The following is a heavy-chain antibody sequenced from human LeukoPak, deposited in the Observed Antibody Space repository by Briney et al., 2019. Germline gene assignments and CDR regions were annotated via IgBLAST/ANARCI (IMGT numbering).Heavy chain of an antibody. CDR2: ISYDGSNK. J-gene: IGHJ4*02. Sequence: GGSLRLSCAASGFTFSSYAMHWVRQAPGKGLEWVAVISYDGSNKYYADSVKGRFTISRDNSKNTLYLQMNSLRAEDTAVYYCAKELITMVRGVIITATDYWGQGTLVTVSP. CDR1: GFTFSSYA. CDR3: AKELITMVRGVIITATDY. D-gene: IGHD3-10*01. V-gene: IGHV3-30-3*01.